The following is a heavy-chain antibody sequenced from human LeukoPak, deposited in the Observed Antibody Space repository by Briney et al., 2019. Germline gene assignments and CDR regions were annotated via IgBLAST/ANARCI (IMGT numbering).Heavy chain of an antibody. V-gene: IGHV1-18*01. J-gene: IGHJ3*02. CDR3: ARDLFPDSSGFDAFEI. CDR1: GYTFTSYG. D-gene: IGHD3-22*01. CDR2: ISAYNGNT. Sequence: ASVKVSCKASGYTFTSYGISWVRQAPGQGLEWMGWISAYNGNTNHAQKLQGRVTMTTDTSTSTAYMELRSLRSDDTAVYYCARDLFPDSSGFDAFEIWGQGTMVTVSS.